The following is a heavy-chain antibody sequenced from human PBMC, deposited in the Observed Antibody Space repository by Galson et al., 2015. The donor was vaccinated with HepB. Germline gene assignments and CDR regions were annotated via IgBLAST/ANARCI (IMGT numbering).Heavy chain of an antibody. CDR2: IWYDGSNK. Sequence: SLRLSCAASGFTFSSYGMHWVRQAPGKGLEWVAVIWYDGSNKYYADSVKGRFTISRDNSKNTLYLQMNSLRAEDTAVYYCARDPQFLYYDSSGNPGVVYWGQGTLVTVSS. D-gene: IGHD3-22*01. V-gene: IGHV3-33*08. CDR1: GFTFSSYG. J-gene: IGHJ4*02. CDR3: ARDPQFLYYDSSGNPGVVY.